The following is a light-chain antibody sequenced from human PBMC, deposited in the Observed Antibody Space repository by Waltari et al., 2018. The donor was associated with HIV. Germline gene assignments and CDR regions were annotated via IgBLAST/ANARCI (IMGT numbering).Light chain of an antibody. CDR2: DVS. V-gene: IGLV2-14*03. CDR3: CSYSSSGTVL. Sequence: HSVLTQPASISGCLGQSITISCLGISQDVGGFNYLSWYQQSPDKAPRLVIYDVSNRPSGVSGRFSGSKSGSAASLTISGLQPEDEADYYCCSYSSSGTVLFGGGTRLTVL. J-gene: IGLJ2*01. CDR1: SQDVGGFNY.